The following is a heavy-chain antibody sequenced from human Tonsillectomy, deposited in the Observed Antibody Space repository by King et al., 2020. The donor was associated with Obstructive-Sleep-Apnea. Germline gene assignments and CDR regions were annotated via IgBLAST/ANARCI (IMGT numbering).Heavy chain of an antibody. Sequence: VQLVESGGGMVQPGGSLRLSCAASGFTFSNFAISWVRQAPGKGLEWVTAIITLGTTFFAGSVRGRFPISRDNSKYTVDLQVNSLRAEDTALYYCAKEGGGSGVYWVDSWGQGTLVTVSS. CDR3: AKEGGGSGVYWVDS. D-gene: IGHD3-10*01. CDR2: IITLGTT. CDR1: GFTFSNFA. V-gene: IGHV3-23*04. J-gene: IGHJ4*02.